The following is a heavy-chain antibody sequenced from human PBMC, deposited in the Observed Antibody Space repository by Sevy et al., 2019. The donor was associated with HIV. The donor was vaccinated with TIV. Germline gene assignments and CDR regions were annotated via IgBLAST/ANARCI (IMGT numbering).Heavy chain of an antibody. CDR1: GFTFSSYW. V-gene: IGHV3-7*01. J-gene: IGHJ6*02. CDR3: ARERVVVVPAAADYYYGMDV. D-gene: IGHD2-2*01. Sequence: GGSLRLSCAASGFTFSSYWMTWVRQAPGKGLEWVANIKQDGSEKFYVDSVKGRFTISRDNANNSLFLQMNSLRAEDTAVYYCARERVVVVPAAADYYYGMDVWGQGTTVTVSS. CDR2: IKQDGSEK.